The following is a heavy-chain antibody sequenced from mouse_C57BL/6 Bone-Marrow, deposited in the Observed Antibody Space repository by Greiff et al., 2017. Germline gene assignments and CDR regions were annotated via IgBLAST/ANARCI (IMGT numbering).Heavy chain of an antibody. J-gene: IGHJ3*01. CDR3: ATNWVAY. Sequence: VQLQESGAELARPGASVQMSCKASGYTFTSYTMHWVKQRPGQGLAWIGYINPSRGYTKYNQKFKDKATLTADKSSSTAYMQLSSLTSEDSAVYYCATNWVAYWGQGTLVTVSA. V-gene: IGHV1-4*01. CDR1: GYTFTSYT. CDR2: INPSRGYT.